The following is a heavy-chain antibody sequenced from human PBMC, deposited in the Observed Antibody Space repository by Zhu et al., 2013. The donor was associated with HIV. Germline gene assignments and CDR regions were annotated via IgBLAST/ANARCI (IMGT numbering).Heavy chain of an antibody. D-gene: IGHD2-21*02. CDR3: ARFFNEGYCGGDCDLVFGAFDI. V-gene: IGHV1-69*02. CDR1: GGTFSSYT. CDR2: IIPILGIA. J-gene: IGHJ3*02. Sequence: QVQLVQSGAEVKKPGSSVKVSCKASGGTFSSYTISWVRQAPGQGLEWMGRIIPILGIANYAQKFQGRVTITADKSTSTAYMELSSLRSEDTAVYYCARFFNEGYCGGDCDLVFGAFDIWGQGTMVTVSS.